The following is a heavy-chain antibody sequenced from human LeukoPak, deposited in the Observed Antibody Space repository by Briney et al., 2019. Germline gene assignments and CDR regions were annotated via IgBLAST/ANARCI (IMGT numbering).Heavy chain of an antibody. CDR2: IFHSGST. Sequence: SETLSLTCTVSGYSISSGYYWGWIRQPPEKGLEWIGSIFHSGSTYYNPSLKSRVTISVDTSKNQFSLKLTSVTAADTAVYYCARASYSYDINGWVPFDYWGQGTLVTVSS. CDR3: ARASYSYDINGWVPFDY. V-gene: IGHV4-38-2*02. J-gene: IGHJ4*02. CDR1: GYSISSGYY. D-gene: IGHD3-22*01.